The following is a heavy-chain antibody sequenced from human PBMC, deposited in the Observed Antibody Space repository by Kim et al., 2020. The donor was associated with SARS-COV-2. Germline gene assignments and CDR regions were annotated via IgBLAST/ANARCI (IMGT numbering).Heavy chain of an antibody. CDR2: FNPDDGDT. V-gene: IGHV1-24*01. CDR1: GYTLTELS. Sequence: ASVKVSCKVSGYTLTELSMHWVRQAPGKGLEWMGGFNPDDGDTNYAQKLQGRVTMTADTSTDTAYMELSSLRSEDTAVYYCAREVGPVGGYYWGQGTLVTVSS. CDR3: AREVGPVGGYY. J-gene: IGHJ4*02.